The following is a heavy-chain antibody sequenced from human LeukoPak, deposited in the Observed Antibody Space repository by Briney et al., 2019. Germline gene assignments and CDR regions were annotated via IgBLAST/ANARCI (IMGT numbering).Heavy chain of an antibody. J-gene: IGHJ3*02. CDR2: IIPIFGTA. D-gene: IGHD2-15*01. CDR3: ARTPEPGCSGGSCRGAFDI. CDR1: GGTFSSYA. V-gene: IGHV1-69*05. Sequence: ASVKVSCKASGGTFSSYAISWVRQAPGQGLEWMGGIIPIFGTANYAQKFQGRVTTTTDESTSTAYMELSSLRSEDTAVYYCARTPEPGCSGGSCRGAFDIWGQGTMVTVSS.